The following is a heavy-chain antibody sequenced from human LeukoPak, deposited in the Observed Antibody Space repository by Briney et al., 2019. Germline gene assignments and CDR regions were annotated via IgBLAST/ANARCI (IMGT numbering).Heavy chain of an antibody. D-gene: IGHD2-2*01. V-gene: IGHV1-69*01. J-gene: IGHJ5*02. CDR3: ARENCRSTSCYGWFDP. CDR2: IIPIFGTA. CDR1: GGTFSSYA. Sequence: SVKVSCKASGGTFSSYAISWVRQAPGQGLEWMGGIIPIFGTANYAQKFQGRVTITADESTSTAYMELSSLRSEDTAVYYCARENCRSTSCYGWFDPWGQGTLVTVSS.